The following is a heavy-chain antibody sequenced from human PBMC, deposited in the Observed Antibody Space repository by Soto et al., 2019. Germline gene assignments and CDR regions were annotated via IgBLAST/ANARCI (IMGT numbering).Heavy chain of an antibody. D-gene: IGHD3-3*01. CDR3: ATVPYDFWSGYGAGMDV. CDR2: IWYDGSNK. Sequence: TGGSLRLSCAASGFTFSSYGMHWVRQAPGKGLEWVAVIWYDGSNKYYADSVKGRFTISRDNSKNTLYLQMNSLRAEDTAVYYSATVPYDFWSGYGAGMDVWGQGTTVTVSS. J-gene: IGHJ6*02. V-gene: IGHV3-33*01. CDR1: GFTFSSYG.